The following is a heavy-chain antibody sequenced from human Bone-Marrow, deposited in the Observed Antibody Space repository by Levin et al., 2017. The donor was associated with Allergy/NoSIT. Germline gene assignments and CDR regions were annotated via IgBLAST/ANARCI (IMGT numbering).Heavy chain of an antibody. Sequence: SETLSLTCTVSGGSVRNYYWSWIRQPAGKGLEWIGLIYYSGSTNYNPSFNPSLRGRATMSVDTSKNQFFLNLTSLTAADTAVYYCAKWGQVVRDYCYGLDVWGQGTTVTVSS. D-gene: IGHD6-6*01. J-gene: IGHJ6*02. CDR3: AKWGQVVRDYCYGLDV. CDR1: GGSVRNYY. V-gene: IGHV4-4*07. CDR2: IYYSGST.